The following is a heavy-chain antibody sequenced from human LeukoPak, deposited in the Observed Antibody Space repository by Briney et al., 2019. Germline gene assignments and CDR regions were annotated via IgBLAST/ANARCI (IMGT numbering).Heavy chain of an antibody. CDR1: GESFSGYY. CDR2: INHSGST. J-gene: IGHJ6*02. V-gene: IGHV4-34*01. CDR3: ARAIPSVIVVVPAAPYYYGMDV. D-gene: IGHD2-2*01. Sequence: PSETLSLTCAVYGESFSGYYWSWIRQPPGKGLEWIGEINHSGSTNYNPSLKSRVTISVDTSKNQFSLKLSSVTAADTAVYYCARAIPSVIVVVPAAPYYYGMDVGGQGTTLTVSS.